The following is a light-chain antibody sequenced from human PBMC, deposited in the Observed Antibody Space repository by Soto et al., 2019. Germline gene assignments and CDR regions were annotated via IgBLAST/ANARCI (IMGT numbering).Light chain of an antibody. V-gene: IGLV1-44*01. Sequence: SVRDQPPSGTGIAGRRVTITYSGSSSNIGTSSVHWYKHLPGTAPKPLIYTNDQRPSGVPDRFSGSKSGTSASLAISGLQSEDEADYYCAVWDDSLNGHVFGAGTKVTV. J-gene: IGLJ1*01. CDR1: SSNIGTSS. CDR3: AVWDDSLNGHV. CDR2: TND.